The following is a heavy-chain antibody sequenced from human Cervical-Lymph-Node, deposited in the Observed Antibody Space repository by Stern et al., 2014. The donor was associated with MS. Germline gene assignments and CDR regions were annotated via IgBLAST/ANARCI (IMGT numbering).Heavy chain of an antibody. CDR2: INTNTGHP. Sequence: VQLVESGSELKKPGASVKVSCKASGYTFTSYAMNWVRQAPGQGLEWMGWINTNTGHPTYAQGFTGRVGFSPDTSARPASLQISSLKAEDTAVYYCARERPNYGDLHWYFDLWGRGTLVTVSS. D-gene: IGHD4-17*01. V-gene: IGHV7-4-1*02. CDR3: ARERPNYGDLHWYFDL. CDR1: GYTFTSYA. J-gene: IGHJ2*01.